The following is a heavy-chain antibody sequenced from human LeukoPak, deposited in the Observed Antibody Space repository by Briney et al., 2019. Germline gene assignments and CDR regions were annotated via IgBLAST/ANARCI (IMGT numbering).Heavy chain of an antibody. V-gene: IGHV4-34*01. Sequence: SETPSLTCAVYGGSFSAYYWSWLRQSPGKGLQWIAEVNYRGDTNYNPSVKGRVTISVDTSKNQFSLKVTSLTAADTAVYYCAKGPTISETGYFDYWGQGTLVTVSS. J-gene: IGHJ4*03. CDR2: VNYRGDT. D-gene: IGHD1-1*01. CDR3: AKGPTISETGYFDY. CDR1: GGSFSAYY.